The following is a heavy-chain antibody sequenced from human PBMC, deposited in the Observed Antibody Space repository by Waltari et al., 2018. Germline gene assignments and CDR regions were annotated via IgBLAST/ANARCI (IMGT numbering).Heavy chain of an antibody. V-gene: IGHV3-48*04. CDR3: AREMTTFYYYMDV. Sequence: EAQLVESGGGLVQSGGSLRLSCGAAGFTISPYSMNWVRQAPGKGLEWIAYISSDPSSTYYADSVKGRFTISRDNAKNSVYLQMNSLRAEDTVVYYCAREMTTFYYYMDVWGKGTTVTVSS. J-gene: IGHJ6*03. CDR2: ISSDPSST. CDR1: GFTISPYS.